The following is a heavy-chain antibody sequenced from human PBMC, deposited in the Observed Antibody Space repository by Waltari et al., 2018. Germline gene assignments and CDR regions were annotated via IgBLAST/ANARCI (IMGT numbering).Heavy chain of an antibody. CDR3: AYEGLQPGIAVAGT. Sequence: QVQLVQSGAEVKKPGSSVKVSCKASGGTFSSYAISWVRQAPGQGLEWMGGIIPIFGTANYAQKFQGRVTITTDESTSTAYMELSSLRSEDTVVYYCAYEGLQPGIAVAGTWGQGTLVTVSS. CDR2: IIPIFGTA. V-gene: IGHV1-69*05. CDR1: GGTFSSYA. D-gene: IGHD6-19*01. J-gene: IGHJ4*02.